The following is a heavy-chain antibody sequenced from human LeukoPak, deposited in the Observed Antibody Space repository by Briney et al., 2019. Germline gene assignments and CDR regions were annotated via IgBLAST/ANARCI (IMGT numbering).Heavy chain of an antibody. CDR1: GGSISSGSYY. J-gene: IGHJ4*02. CDR2: IYTSGST. V-gene: IGHV4-61*02. CDR3: ARDGVGVAARLPFY. D-gene: IGHD6-6*01. Sequence: SETLSLTCTVSGGSISSGSYYWSWIRQPAGKGLEWIGRIYTSGSTNYNPSLKSRVTISVDTSKNQFSLKLSSVTAADTAVYYCARDGVGVAARLPFYWGQGTLVTVSS.